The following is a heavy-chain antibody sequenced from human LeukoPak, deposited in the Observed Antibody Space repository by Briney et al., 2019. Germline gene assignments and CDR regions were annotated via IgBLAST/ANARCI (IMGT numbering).Heavy chain of an antibody. J-gene: IGHJ6*04. D-gene: IGHD6-13*01. CDR2: INAGNGNT. V-gene: IGHV1-3*01. CDR3: AREWGSSSFGLDYYCYYGMDV. Sequence: GASVKVSCKASGYTFTSYAMHWVRQAPGQRLEWMGWINAGNGNTKYSQKFQGRVTITRDTSASTAYMELSSLRSEDTAVYYCAREWGSSSFGLDYYCYYGMDVWGKGTTATVSS. CDR1: GYTFTSYA.